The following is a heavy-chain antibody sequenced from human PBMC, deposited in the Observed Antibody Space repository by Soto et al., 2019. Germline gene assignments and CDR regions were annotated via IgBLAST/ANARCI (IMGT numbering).Heavy chain of an antibody. CDR1: GFTFSSYW. V-gene: IGHV3-74*01. CDR2: INSDGSST. J-gene: IGHJ4*02. D-gene: IGHD3-22*01. CDR3: ARDIENAGRGYYLDY. Sequence: GSLRLSCAASGFTFSSYWMHWVRQAPGKGLVWVSRINSDGSSTSYADSVKGRFTISRDNAKNTLYLQMNSLRAEDTAVYYCARDIENAGRGYYLDYWGQGTLVTVSS.